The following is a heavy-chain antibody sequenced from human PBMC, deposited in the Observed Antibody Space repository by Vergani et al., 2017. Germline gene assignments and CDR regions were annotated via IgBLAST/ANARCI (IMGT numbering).Heavy chain of an antibody. J-gene: IGHJ5*02. D-gene: IGHD3-3*01. CDR3: ARARKXRFRVVWENWFIP. Sequence: EVELVESGGGLVQPGGSLRLSCAASGFTFNEYWMHWARQVPGKGLVWVSGMNGDGDTISYADSVKGRFTISRDNAKNTLFLQMNSLRAEDTAVYYCARARKXRFRVVWENWFIPWVQGTRFTVPS. CDR2: MNGDGDTI. CDR1: GFTFNEYW. V-gene: IGHV3-74*01.